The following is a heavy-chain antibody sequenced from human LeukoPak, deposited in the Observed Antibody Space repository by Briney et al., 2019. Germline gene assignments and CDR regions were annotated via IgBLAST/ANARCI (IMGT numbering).Heavy chain of an antibody. J-gene: IGHJ6*03. V-gene: IGHV3-33*01. CDR3: ARVPGGGYAQYYYYYMDV. CDR1: GFTFSSYG. Sequence: GGSLRLSCAASGFTFSSYGMHWVRQAPGKGLEWVAVIWYDGSDKYYADSVKGRFTISRDNSKNMLYLQMNSLRAEDTAVYYCARVPGGGYAQYYYYYMDVWGKGTTVTVSS. D-gene: IGHD2-8*02. CDR2: IWYDGSDK.